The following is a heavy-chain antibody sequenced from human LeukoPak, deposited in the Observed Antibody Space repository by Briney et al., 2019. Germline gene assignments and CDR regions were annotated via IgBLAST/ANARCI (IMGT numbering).Heavy chain of an antibody. V-gene: IGHV1-69*04. J-gene: IGHJ5*02. CDR3: ARFTAAVNHWFDP. Sequence: SVEVSCKASGGTFSSYAISWVRQAPGQGLEWMGRIIPIHGIANYAQKFQGRVTITADKSTSTAYMELSSLRSEDTAVYYCARFTAAVNHWFDPWGQGTLVTVSS. D-gene: IGHD6-13*01. CDR2: IIPIHGIA. CDR1: GGTFSSYA.